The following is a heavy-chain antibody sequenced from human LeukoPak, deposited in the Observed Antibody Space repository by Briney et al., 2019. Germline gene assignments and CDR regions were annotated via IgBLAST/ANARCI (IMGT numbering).Heavy chain of an antibody. CDR3: ARDDGIGGPFDY. V-gene: IGHV3-23*01. Sequence: KPGGSLRLSCAASGFTFSNYAMNWVRQAPGKGPEWVSAISGSGGNTYYADSVKGRFTISRDNSKNTLYLQMNSLRAEDTAVYYCARDDGIGGPFDYWGQGTLVTVSS. D-gene: IGHD4-23*01. CDR2: ISGSGGNT. J-gene: IGHJ4*02. CDR1: GFTFSNYA.